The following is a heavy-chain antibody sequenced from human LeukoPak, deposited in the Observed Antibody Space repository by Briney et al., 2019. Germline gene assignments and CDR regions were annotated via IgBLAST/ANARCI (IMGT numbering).Heavy chain of an antibody. CDR1: GGSFSGYY. CDR2: INHSGST. CDR3: ARGSQSLGYCSGGSCRGKIFDS. J-gene: IGHJ4*02. D-gene: IGHD2-15*01. Sequence: PSETLSLTCAVYGGSFSGYYWSWIRQPPGKGLEWIGEINHSGSTNYNPSLKSRVTISVDTSKNQFSLKLSSVTAADTAVYYCARGSQSLGYCSGGSCRGKIFDSWGQGPLVTVSS. V-gene: IGHV4-34*01.